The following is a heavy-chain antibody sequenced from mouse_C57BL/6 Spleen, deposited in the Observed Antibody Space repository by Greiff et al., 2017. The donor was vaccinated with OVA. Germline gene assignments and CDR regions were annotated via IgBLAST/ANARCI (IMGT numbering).Heavy chain of an antibody. D-gene: IGHD1-1*01. CDR2: ISYDGSN. Sequence: EVKLMESGPGLVKPSQSLSLTCSVTGYSITSGYYWNWIRQFPGNKLEWMGYISYDGSNNYNPSLKNRISITRDTSKNQFFLKLNSVTTEDTATYYCARNLSPFDYWGQGTTLTVSS. V-gene: IGHV3-6*01. CDR1: GYSITSGYY. J-gene: IGHJ2*01. CDR3: ARNLSPFDY.